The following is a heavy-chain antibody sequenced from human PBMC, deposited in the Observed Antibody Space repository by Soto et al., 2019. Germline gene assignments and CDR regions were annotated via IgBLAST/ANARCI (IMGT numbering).Heavy chain of an antibody. V-gene: IGHV3-11*06. Sequence: PGGSLRLSCAASGFTFSDYYMSWIRQSPGRGLDWVSYIVSSSSYTDYADSVKGRFTISRDNAKNSLYLHMDSLRVEDTAVYYWARGGGHVVRGDIIYRPRDNFYSMDVWGQGTTVTVSS. CDR2: IVSSSSYT. D-gene: IGHD3-10*01. CDR3: ARGGGHVVRGDIIYRPRDNFYSMDV. J-gene: IGHJ6*03. CDR1: GFTFSDYY.